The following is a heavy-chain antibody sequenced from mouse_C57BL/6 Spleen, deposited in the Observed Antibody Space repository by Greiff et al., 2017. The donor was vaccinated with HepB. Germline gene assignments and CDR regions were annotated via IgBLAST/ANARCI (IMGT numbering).Heavy chain of an antibody. V-gene: IGHV1-19*01. CDR3: ASRQGYAMDY. CDR1: GYTFTDYY. J-gene: IGHJ4*01. Sequence: VQLQQSGPVLVKPGASVKMSCKASGYTFTDYYMNWVKQSHGKSLEWIGVINPYNGGTSYNQKFKGKATLTVDKSSSTAYMELNSLTSEDTAVYYCASRQGYAMDYWGQGTSVTVSS. CDR2: INPYNGGT.